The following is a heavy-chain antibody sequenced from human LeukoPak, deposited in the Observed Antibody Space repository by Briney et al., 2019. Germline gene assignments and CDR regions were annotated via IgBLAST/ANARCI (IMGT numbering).Heavy chain of an antibody. Sequence: GGSLRLSCAASGFTFSSYAMHWVRQAPGKGLEWVAVTSYDGSNKYYADSVKGRFTISRDNSKNTLYLQMNSLRAEDTAVYYCARGTSAPAAIKPDYWGQGTLVTVSS. V-gene: IGHV3-30*04. D-gene: IGHD2-2*01. J-gene: IGHJ4*02. CDR1: GFTFSSYA. CDR3: ARGTSAPAAIKPDY. CDR2: TSYDGSNK.